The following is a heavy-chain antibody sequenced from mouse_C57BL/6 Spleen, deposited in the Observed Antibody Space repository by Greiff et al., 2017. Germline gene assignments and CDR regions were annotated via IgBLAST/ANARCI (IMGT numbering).Heavy chain of an antibody. Sequence: VQLQQSGAELVKPGASVKMSCKASGYTFTSYWITWVKQRPGQGLEWIGDIYPGSGSTKYNEKFKRKATLTVDTSSSTAYMQLSSLTSEDSAVYYWARGGLYYGNYLDYWGQGTTLTVSS. J-gene: IGHJ2*01. D-gene: IGHD2-1*01. CDR1: GYTFTSYW. V-gene: IGHV1-55*01. CDR3: ARGGLYYGNYLDY. CDR2: IYPGSGST.